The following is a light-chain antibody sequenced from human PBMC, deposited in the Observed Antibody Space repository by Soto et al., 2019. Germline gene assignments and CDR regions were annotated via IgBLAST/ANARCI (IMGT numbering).Light chain of an antibody. J-gene: IGLJ1*01. V-gene: IGLV1-44*01. Sequence: VLTQRPSASGTPGQRVAISCSGSSSNIGSNTVNWYQQLPGTAPKVLIYSNNQRPSGVPDRFSGSKSGTSASLAISGLQSEDEADYYCAAWDDGLNGFWVFGTGTKVTVL. CDR1: SSNIGSNT. CDR2: SNN. CDR3: AAWDDGLNGFWV.